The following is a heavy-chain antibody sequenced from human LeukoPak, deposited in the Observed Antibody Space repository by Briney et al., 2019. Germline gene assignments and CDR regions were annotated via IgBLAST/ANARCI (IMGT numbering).Heavy chain of an antibody. D-gene: IGHD3-9*01. V-gene: IGHV3-15*01. CDR2: IKSETDGCTT. CDR1: GFTFSNAW. CDR3: TTETEYDILTGYSQSDY. J-gene: IGHJ4*02. Sequence: GGSLRLSCAASGFTFSNAWKSWVRQAPGKGQEWVGRIKSETDGCTTDYAAPVKGRFTISIDDSKNTLYLQMNSLKTEDTAVYYCTTETEYDILTGYSQSDYWGQGTLVTVSS.